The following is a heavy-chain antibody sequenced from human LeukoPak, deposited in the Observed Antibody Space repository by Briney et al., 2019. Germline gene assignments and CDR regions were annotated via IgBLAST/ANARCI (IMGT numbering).Heavy chain of an antibody. Sequence: SETLSLTCTVSGGSISSGSYYWSWIWQPAGKGLEWIGRIYTSGSTNYNPSLKSRVTISVDTSKNQFSLKLSSVTAADTAVYYCAGTYYYDSSGPQGFDYWGQGTLVTVSS. V-gene: IGHV4-61*02. CDR3: AGTYYYDSSGPQGFDY. CDR2: IYTSGST. CDR1: GGSISSGSYY. J-gene: IGHJ4*02. D-gene: IGHD3-22*01.